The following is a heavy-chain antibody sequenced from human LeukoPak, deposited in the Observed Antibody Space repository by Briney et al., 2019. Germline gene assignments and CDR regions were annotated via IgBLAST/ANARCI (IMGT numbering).Heavy chain of an antibody. CDR1: GGTFSSYA. CDR2: IIPIFGTA. D-gene: IGHD1-26*01. V-gene: IGHV1-69*05. J-gene: IGHJ4*02. Sequence: VASVKVSCKASGGTFSSYAISWVRQAPGQGLEWMGGIIPIFGTANYAQKFQGRVTMTRDTSISTAYMELSRLRSDDTAVYYCARDMIVGATCFDYWGQGTLVTVSS. CDR3: ARDMIVGATCFDY.